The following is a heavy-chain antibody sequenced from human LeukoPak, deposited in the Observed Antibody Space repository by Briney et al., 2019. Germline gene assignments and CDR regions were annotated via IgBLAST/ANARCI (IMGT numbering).Heavy chain of an antibody. V-gene: IGHV3-21*01. CDR2: ISSSSSYI. CDR1: GFTFSSYS. CDR3: AREVSSSSGWHYYYYYYMDV. D-gene: IGHD6-19*01. Sequence: PGGSLRLSCAASGFTFSSYSMNWVRQAPGKGLEWVSSISSSSSYIYYADSVKGRFTISRDNAKNSLYLQMNSLRAEDTAVYYCAREVSSSSGWHYYYYYYMDVWGKGTTVTVSS. J-gene: IGHJ6*03.